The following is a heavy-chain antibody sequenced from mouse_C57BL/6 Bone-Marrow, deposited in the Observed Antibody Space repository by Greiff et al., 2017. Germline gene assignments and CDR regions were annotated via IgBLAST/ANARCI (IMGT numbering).Heavy chain of an antibody. CDR2: SRHKANDYTT. CDR3: ARDAYGSSYGASDY. D-gene: IGHD1-1*01. Sequence: EVNVLESGGGLVQSGRSLRLSCATSGFTFSDFYMEWVRQAPGKGLEWIAASRHKANDYTTEYNASVQGRLIVSRDTSQSSRYRRMNALRAEDTASYYCARDAYGSSYGASDYWGQGTSGTGSS. J-gene: IGHJ4*01. CDR1: GFTFSDFY. V-gene: IGHV7-1*01.